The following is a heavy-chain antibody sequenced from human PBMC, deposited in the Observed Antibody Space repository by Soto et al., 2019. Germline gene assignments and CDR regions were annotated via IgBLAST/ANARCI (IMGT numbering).Heavy chain of an antibody. Sequence: QLQLQESGPGLVKPSETLSLTCTVSGGSISSSNYYWGWIRQPPGKGLEWIGSIYYSGSTYYNPSLKSRVTISVDTSKNQFSLKLNSVIAADTAVFYCARHSASSWSYYYYMDVWGKGTTVAVSS. J-gene: IGHJ6*03. CDR3: ARHSASSWSYYYYMDV. D-gene: IGHD3-3*01. V-gene: IGHV4-39*01. CDR1: GGSISSSNYY. CDR2: IYYSGST.